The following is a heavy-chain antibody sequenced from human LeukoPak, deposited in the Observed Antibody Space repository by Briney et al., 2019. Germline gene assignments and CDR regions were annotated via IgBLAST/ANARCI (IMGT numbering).Heavy chain of an antibody. CDR1: GGSISTSGYY. CDR2: IYYSGSA. J-gene: IGHJ6*03. D-gene: IGHD2-15*01. Sequence: SETLSLTCTVSGGSISTSGYYWGWIRQPPGKGLEWIGSIYYSGSAYYNPSLKSRVTISVDTSKNHFSLKLSSVTAADTAVYYCARDCPTYCNGGSCYYYYYMDVWGKGTTVTVSS. V-gene: IGHV4-39*07. CDR3: ARDCPTYCNGGSCYYYYYMDV.